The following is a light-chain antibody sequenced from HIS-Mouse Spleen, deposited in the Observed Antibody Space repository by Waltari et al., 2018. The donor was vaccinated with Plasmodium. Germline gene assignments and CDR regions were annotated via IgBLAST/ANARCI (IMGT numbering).Light chain of an antibody. J-gene: IGKJ2*01. CDR3: QQYGSSPYT. CDR2: GAS. CDR1: QSVSSSY. V-gene: IGKV3-20*01. Sequence: EIVLTQSPGTLSLSPGERATLSCRASQSVSSSYLAWYQQKPGQAPRLLIYGASSRATGIPDRFSGSESGTDFTRTISRLEPEDFAVYYCQQYGSSPYTFGQGTKLEIK.